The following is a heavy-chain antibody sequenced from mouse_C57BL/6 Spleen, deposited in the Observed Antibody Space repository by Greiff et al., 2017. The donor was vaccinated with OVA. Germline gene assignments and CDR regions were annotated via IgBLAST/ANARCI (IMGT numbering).Heavy chain of an antibody. CDR3: ARETHYYAMDY. J-gene: IGHJ4*01. V-gene: IGHV1-82*01. Sequence: VKLQESGPELVKPGASVKISCKASGYAFSSSWMNWVKQRPGKGLEWIGRIYPGDGDTNYNGKFKGKATLTADKSSSTAYMQLSSLTSEDSAVYFCARETHYYAMDYWGQGTSVTVSS. CDR2: IYPGDGDT. CDR1: GYAFSSSW.